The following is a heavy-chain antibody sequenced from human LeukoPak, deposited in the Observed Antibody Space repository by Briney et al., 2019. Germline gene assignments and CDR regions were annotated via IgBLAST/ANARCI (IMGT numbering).Heavy chain of an antibody. CDR3: AKDEIYYDSSGYYGY. CDR2: ISGSGGST. J-gene: IGHJ4*02. Sequence: GGSLRLSCAASGFTFSSYAMSWVRQAPGKGLEWVSAISGSGGSTYYADSVKGRFTISRDNSKNTLYLQMNSLRAEDTAVYHCAKDEIYYDSSGYYGYWGQGTLVTVSS. V-gene: IGHV3-23*01. CDR1: GFTFSSYA. D-gene: IGHD3-22*01.